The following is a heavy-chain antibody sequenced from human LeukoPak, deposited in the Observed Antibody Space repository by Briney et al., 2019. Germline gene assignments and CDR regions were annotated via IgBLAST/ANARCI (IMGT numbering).Heavy chain of an antibody. Sequence: SETLSLTCTVSGGSISSSSYYWGWIHQPPGKGLEWIGSIYYSGSTYYNPSLKSRVTISVDTSKNQFSLKLSSVTAADTAVYYCARLSFLYYFDYWGQGTLVTVSS. CDR1: GGSISSSSYY. CDR3: ARLSFLYYFDY. V-gene: IGHV4-39*01. J-gene: IGHJ4*02. CDR2: IYYSGST.